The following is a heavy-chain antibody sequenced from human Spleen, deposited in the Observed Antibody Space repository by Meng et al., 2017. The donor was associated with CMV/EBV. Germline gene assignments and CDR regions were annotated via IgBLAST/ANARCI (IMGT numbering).Heavy chain of an antibody. V-gene: IGHV3-23*01. CDR2: ISSDGGAT. CDR1: GLTFSTYG. Sequence: GGSLRLSCAASGLTFSTYGMNWVRQAPGKGLEWVSSISSDGGATYYADSVTGRLTISRDNFNNILSLQMKGLRAEDTAVYYCAKSPPFLFDPRGQGTLVTVSS. CDR3: AKSPPFLFDP. J-gene: IGHJ5*02.